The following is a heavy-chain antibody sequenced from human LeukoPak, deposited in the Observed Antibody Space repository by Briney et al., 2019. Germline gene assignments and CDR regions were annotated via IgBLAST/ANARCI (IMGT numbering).Heavy chain of an antibody. V-gene: IGHV3-21*01. Sequence: PGGSLSLSCAASGFTFISYSMNWVRQAPGKGLEWVSSISSSSSYIYYADSVKGRFTISRDNAKNSLYLQMNSLRAEDTAVYYCARDDSYGDYPGFDYWGQGTLVTVSS. D-gene: IGHD4-17*01. CDR3: ARDDSYGDYPGFDY. CDR1: GFTFISYS. J-gene: IGHJ4*02. CDR2: ISSSSSYI.